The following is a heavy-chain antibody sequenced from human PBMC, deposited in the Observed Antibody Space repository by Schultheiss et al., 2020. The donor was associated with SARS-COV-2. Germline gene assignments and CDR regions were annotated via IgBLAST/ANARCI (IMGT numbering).Heavy chain of an antibody. CDR2: ISGSGGST. J-gene: IGHJ3*01. D-gene: IGHD3-22*01. CDR3: ARGGNIGYDYNAFDV. V-gene: IGHV3-23*01. CDR1: GFTFSSYG. Sequence: GGSLRLSCAASGFTFSSYGMHWVRQAPGKGLEWVSAISGSGGSTYYADSVKGRFTISRDNAKNTLYLQMHNVRAEDTAVYYCARGGNIGYDYNAFDVWGQGTVVTVSS.